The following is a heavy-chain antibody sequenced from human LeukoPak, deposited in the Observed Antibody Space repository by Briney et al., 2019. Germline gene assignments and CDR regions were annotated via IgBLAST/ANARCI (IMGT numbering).Heavy chain of an antibody. D-gene: IGHD2-15*01. CDR1: GDSVSSTSAA. CDR2: TYYRSKWYN. Sequence: SQTLSLTFAISGDSVSSTSAAWNWIRQSPSRGLEWLGRTYYRSKWYNDYAVSVKSRITINPDTSKNQFSLQLNSVTPEDTAVYYCARTSLELPNYYYGMDVWGQGTTVTVSS. V-gene: IGHV6-1*01. CDR3: ARTSLELPNYYYGMDV. J-gene: IGHJ6*02.